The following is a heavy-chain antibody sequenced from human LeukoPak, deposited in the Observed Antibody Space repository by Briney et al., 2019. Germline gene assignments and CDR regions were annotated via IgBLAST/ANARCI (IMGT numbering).Heavy chain of an antibody. CDR1: GGSIINYY. D-gene: IGHD3-3*01. J-gene: IGHJ4*02. CDR3: ARGRSGYPVALNY. V-gene: IGHV4-59*08. CDR2: VYYSGST. Sequence: SETLSLTCTVSGGSIINYYWSWIRQPPGQGLEWIGYVYYSGSTNHNPSLKSRVTVSVDTSKNQFSLKLSSVTAADTAVYYCARGRSGYPVALNYWGQGTLVTVSS.